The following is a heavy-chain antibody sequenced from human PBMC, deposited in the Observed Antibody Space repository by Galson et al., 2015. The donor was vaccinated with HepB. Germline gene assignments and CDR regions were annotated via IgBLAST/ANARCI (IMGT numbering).Heavy chain of an antibody. J-gene: IGHJ4*02. CDR2: ISSSSSTI. D-gene: IGHD3-3*01. Sequence: RLSCAASGFTFSSYSMNWVRQAPGKGLEWVSYISSSSSTIYYADSVKGRFTISRDNAKNSLYLQMNSLRDEDTAVYYCARDLYDFWSGYYNLLDYWGQGTLVTVSS. CDR1: GFTFSSYS. V-gene: IGHV3-48*02. CDR3: ARDLYDFWSGYYNLLDY.